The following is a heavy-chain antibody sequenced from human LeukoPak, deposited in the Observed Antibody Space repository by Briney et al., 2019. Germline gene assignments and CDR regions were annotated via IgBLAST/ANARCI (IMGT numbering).Heavy chain of an antibody. Sequence: PGGSLRLSCAASGSTFSSYSMNWVRQAPGNGLEWVSSISSSSSYIYYADSVKGRFTISRDNAKNSLYLQMNSLRAEDTAVYYCARSVWAMPSPADVWGQGTTVTVSS. CDR1: GSTFSSYS. J-gene: IGHJ6*02. CDR3: ARSVWAMPSPADV. D-gene: IGHD2-2*01. V-gene: IGHV3-21*01. CDR2: ISSSSSYI.